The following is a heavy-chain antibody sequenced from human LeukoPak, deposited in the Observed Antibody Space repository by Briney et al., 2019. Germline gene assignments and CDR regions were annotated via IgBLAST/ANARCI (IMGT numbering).Heavy chain of an antibody. V-gene: IGHV3-21*01. D-gene: IGHD3/OR15-3a*01. CDR2: ISSTSRYI. Sequence: GGSLRLPCVASGFTFSSYSMNWVRQAPGKGLEWVSCISSTSRYIYYADSVKGRFTISRDNAKNSVYLQMNSLRAEDTAVYYCTRAVAADDFSPGYWGQGTLLTVSS. CDR1: GFTFSSYS. CDR3: TRAVAADDFSPGY. J-gene: IGHJ4*02.